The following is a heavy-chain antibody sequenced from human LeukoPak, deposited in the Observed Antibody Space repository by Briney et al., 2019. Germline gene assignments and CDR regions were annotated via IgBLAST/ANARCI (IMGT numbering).Heavy chain of an antibody. CDR3: AKRTGSRDY. CDR2: ITGDGGGT. D-gene: IGHD1-14*01. V-gene: IGHV3-23*01. J-gene: IGHJ4*02. CDR1: GFTFRSSV. Sequence: GGSLRLSCVASGFTFRSSVMSWVRQAPGKRLEWVSAITGDGGGTNHADSVKGRFTISRDNSKNTLYLQMDSLRAEDTAVYYCAKRTGSRDYWGQGTLVTVSS.